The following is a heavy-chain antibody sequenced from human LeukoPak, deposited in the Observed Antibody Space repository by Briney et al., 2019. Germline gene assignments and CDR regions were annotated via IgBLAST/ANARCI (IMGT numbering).Heavy chain of an antibody. CDR2: ISSSGSSI. D-gene: IGHD6-13*01. Sequence: GGSLRLSCAASGFTFSDYYMSWIRQAPGKGLEWVSYISSSGSSIYYADSVKGRFTISRDNAKNSLNLQMNSLRVEDTAVYYCAREQQQLVWRTYGTYDYYYYMDVWGKGTTVTVSS. J-gene: IGHJ6*03. CDR3: AREQQQLVWRTYGTYDYYYYMDV. CDR1: GFTFSDYY. V-gene: IGHV3-11*01.